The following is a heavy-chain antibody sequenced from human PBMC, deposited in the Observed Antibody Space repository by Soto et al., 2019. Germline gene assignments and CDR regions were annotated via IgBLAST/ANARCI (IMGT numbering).Heavy chain of an antibody. J-gene: IGHJ3*01. CDR3: AKDRGVGVYGLYF. Sequence: GWSLRLSCAASGFSFSSYWMHWVRQAPGKGLVWVSRINTDGISTMYADSVEGRFTISRDHKNTLYLQMNSLRAEDTAMYYCAKDRGVGVYGLYFWGQGTMVPVSS. CDR1: GFSFSSYW. D-gene: IGHD3-10*01. CDR2: INTDGIST. V-gene: IGHV3-74*03.